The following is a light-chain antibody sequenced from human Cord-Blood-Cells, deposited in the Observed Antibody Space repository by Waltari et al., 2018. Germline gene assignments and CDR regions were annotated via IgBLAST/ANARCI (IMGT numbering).Light chain of an antibody. CDR3: QQYYSTPYS. V-gene: IGKV4-1*01. CDR1: QSVLYSSNNKNY. J-gene: IGKJ2*03. Sequence: DIVMTQSPDSLAVSLGERATTTCKSSQSVLYSSNNKNYLAWYQQKPGQPPKLLIYWASTRESGVPDRFSGSGSRTDFTLTISSLQAEDVAVYYCQQYYSTPYSFGQGTKLEIK. CDR2: WAS.